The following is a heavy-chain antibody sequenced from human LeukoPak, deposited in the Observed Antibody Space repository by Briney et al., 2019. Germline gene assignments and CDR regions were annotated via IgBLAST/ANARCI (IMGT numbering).Heavy chain of an antibody. CDR3: AREQARRDDMTTVSKGDAFDI. J-gene: IGHJ3*02. D-gene: IGHD4-17*01. CDR1: GFTFSSYS. Sequence: GGSLRLSCAASGFTFSSYSMNWARQAPGKGLEWVSYISSSSSTIYYADSVKGRFTISRDNAKNSLYLQMNSLSAEDTAVYYCAREQARRDDMTTVSKGDAFDIWGQGTMVTVSS. CDR2: ISSSSSTI. V-gene: IGHV3-48*04.